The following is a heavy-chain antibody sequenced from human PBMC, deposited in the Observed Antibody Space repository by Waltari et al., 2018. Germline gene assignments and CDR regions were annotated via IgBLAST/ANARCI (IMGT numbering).Heavy chain of an antibody. CDR3: ARDYCDRTNCHGMDV. CDR1: EFTFSSYA. D-gene: IGHD3-22*01. J-gene: IGHJ6*02. V-gene: IGHV3-30*04. Sequence: QVQLVESGGGVDQPGRSLRLSWAAAEFTFSSYALHWVPQAPGKGLEWVAVISYNERNIYYVDSVKGRFTISRDNSKKMLYLQMNSLRGEDTAVYYCARDYCDRTNCHGMDVWGQGTTVTVSS. CDR2: ISYNERNI.